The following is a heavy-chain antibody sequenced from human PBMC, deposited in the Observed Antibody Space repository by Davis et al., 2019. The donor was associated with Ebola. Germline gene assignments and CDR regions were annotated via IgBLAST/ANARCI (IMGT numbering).Heavy chain of an antibody. Sequence: VGSLRLSCAASGFTFSSYGMHWVRQAPGKGLEWVAVISYDGSNKYYADSVKGRFTISRDNSKNTLYLQMNSLRAEDTAVYYCAKDVSSSSWLYYFDYWGQGTLVTVSS. CDR1: GFTFSSYG. CDR3: AKDVSSSSWLYYFDY. CDR2: ISYDGSNK. D-gene: IGHD6-13*01. V-gene: IGHV3-30*18. J-gene: IGHJ4*02.